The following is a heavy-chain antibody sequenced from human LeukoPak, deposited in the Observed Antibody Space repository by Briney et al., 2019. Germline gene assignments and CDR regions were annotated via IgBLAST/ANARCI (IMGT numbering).Heavy chain of an antibody. CDR2: ISYDGSNK. V-gene: IGHV3-30-3*01. CDR3: ARSIVTYYYDSSGYYPTDY. CDR1: GFTSSSYA. J-gene: IGHJ4*02. D-gene: IGHD3-22*01. Sequence: GGSLRLSCAASGFTSSSYAMHWVRQAPGKGLEWVAVISYDGSNKYYADSVKGRFTISRDNSKNTLYLQMNSLRAEDTAVYYCARSIVTYYYDSSGYYPTDYWGQGTLVTVSS.